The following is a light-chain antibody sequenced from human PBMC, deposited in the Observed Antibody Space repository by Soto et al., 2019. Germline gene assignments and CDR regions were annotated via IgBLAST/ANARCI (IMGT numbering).Light chain of an antibody. CDR2: DTS. Sequence: EIVLTQSPGTLSLSPGERATLSCRASQSVSSSYLAWYQQKPGQAPRLLIHDTSSRATGIPDRFSGSGSGTDFTLTISRLEPEDFAVYYCQQYGTSPFTFGPGTKVDI. CDR1: QSVSSSY. V-gene: IGKV3-20*01. J-gene: IGKJ3*01. CDR3: QQYGTSPFT.